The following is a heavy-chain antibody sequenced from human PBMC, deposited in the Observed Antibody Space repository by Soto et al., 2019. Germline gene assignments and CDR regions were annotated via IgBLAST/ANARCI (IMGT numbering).Heavy chain of an antibody. CDR1: GGSFSGYY. J-gene: IGHJ4*02. V-gene: IGHV4-34*01. D-gene: IGHD3-22*01. CDR3: ARGDSSGYQEY. Sequence: QVQLQQWGAGLLKPSETLSLTCAVYGGSFSGYYWSWIRQPPGKGLEWIGEIKQSGSTNYNPSLKRRVTVSVDTSRNQFSLRLSSVTGADTAVYYCARGDSSGYQEYWGQGTLVTVSS. CDR2: IKQSGST.